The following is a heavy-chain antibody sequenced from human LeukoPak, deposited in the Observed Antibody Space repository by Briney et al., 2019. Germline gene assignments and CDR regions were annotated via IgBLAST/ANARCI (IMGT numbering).Heavy chain of an antibody. J-gene: IGHJ3*02. D-gene: IGHD3-16*02. CDR1: GGTFSSYA. CDR2: IIPIFGTA. CDR3: ARAPVIFVRQPLGGNVFDI. Sequence: GSSVKVSCKASGGTFSSYAISWVRQAPGQGLEWMGGIIPIFGTANYAQKFQGRVTITADESTSTAYMELSSLRSEDTAVYYCARAPVIFVRQPLGGNVFDIWGQGTMVTVSS. V-gene: IGHV1-69*01.